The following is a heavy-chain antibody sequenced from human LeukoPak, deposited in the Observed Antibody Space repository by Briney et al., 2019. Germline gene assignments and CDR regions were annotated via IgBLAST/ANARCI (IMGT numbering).Heavy chain of an antibody. D-gene: IGHD4-23*01. Sequence: PSETLSLTCTVSGGSISSSSYYWGWIRQPPGKGLEWIGSIYCSGSTYYNPSLKRFVTISVDTSKNQFSLKLTSVTAADTAVYYCARHENSQDAFDIWGQGTMVTVSS. CDR1: GGSISSSSYY. CDR2: IYCSGST. CDR3: ARHENSQDAFDI. J-gene: IGHJ3*02. V-gene: IGHV4-39*01.